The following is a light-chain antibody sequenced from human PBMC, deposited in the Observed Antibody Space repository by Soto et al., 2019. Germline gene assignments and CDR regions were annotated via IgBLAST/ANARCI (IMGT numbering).Light chain of an antibody. CDR2: EAT. CDR1: SSNIGSYNF. Sequence: QSALTQPASVSGSPGQSITISCTGTSSNIGSYNFVSWYQQRPGRAPKLMIFEATKRPSGVPDRFSGSKSGTSASLAISGLRSEDEADYYCAAWDDSFWVFGGGTKLTVL. CDR3: AAWDDSFWV. J-gene: IGLJ3*02. V-gene: IGLV2-14*02.